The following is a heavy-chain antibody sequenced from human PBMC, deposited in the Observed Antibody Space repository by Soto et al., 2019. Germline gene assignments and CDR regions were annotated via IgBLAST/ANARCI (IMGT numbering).Heavy chain of an antibody. Sequence: GGSLRLSCAASGFTFSIYGMHWVRQAPGKGLEWVSTIDNSGGIKYYADSVKGRFTISRDNSKNTLYLQMNSLRAEDTAVYYCAKGGYNYGFLFDCWGQGTLVTVSS. CDR3: AKGGYNYGFLFDC. CDR1: GFTFSIYG. D-gene: IGHD5-18*01. CDR2: IDNSGGIK. V-gene: IGHV3-23*05. J-gene: IGHJ4*02.